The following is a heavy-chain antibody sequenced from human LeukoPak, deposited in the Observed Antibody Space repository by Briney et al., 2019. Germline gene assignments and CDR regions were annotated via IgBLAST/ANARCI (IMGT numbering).Heavy chain of an antibody. D-gene: IGHD4-17*01. Sequence: PSQTLSLTCTVSGGSISSGGYYWSWIRQHPGKGLEWIGYIYYSGSTNYNPSLKSRVTISVDTSKNQFSLKLSSVAAADTAVYYCARNGRAPFYYYGMDVWGQGTTVTVSS. CDR1: GGSISSGGYY. V-gene: IGHV4-61*08. J-gene: IGHJ6*02. CDR2: IYYSGST. CDR3: ARNGRAPFYYYGMDV.